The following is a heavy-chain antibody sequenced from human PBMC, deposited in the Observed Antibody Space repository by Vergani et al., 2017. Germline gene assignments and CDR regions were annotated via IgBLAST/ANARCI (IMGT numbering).Heavy chain of an antibody. CDR2: ISDNGGIT. V-gene: IGHV3-23*01. J-gene: IGHJ4*02. CDR3: GKHMVRGSYYFDY. D-gene: IGHD3-10*01. CDR1: GFTFSSYT. Sequence: EVQLLESGGGLVQPGGSLRLSCAASGFTFSSYTMSWVRLAPGKELEWVSLISDNGGITKYADSVKGRFTSSRDNSKNTLYLQMNSLRAEDTAVYYCGKHMVRGSYYFDYWGQGTLVTVSS.